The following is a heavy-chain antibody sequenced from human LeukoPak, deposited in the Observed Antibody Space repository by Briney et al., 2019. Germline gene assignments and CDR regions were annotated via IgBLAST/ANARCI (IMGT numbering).Heavy chain of an antibody. CDR1: FVSIRRYY. V-gene: IGHV4-4*07. CDR2: MYSSGS. Sequence: SETLSLTCTVSFVSIRRYYLSLIRETAGKGLELIWRMYSSGSNYNPSLQSRVNMSIDTSTPQLSLKLSSVTAADTAVYYCARDSGTTGEVKFAPWGKGPLVTVS. D-gene: IGHD3-10*01. J-gene: IGHJ5*02. CDR3: ARDSGTTGEVKFAP.